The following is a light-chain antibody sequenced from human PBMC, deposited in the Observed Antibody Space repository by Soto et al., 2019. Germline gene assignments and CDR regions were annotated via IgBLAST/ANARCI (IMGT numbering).Light chain of an antibody. CDR2: GAS. V-gene: IGKV3-20*01. Sequence: EIVLTQSPGTLSLSPGERATLSCMASQSVSSSALAWYQQKPGQAPRRLIYGASSRATGIPDRFSGSGSGTDFTLTISRLEPEDFAVYYCQYYGTSPQTFGQGTKVDI. CDR1: QSVSSSA. J-gene: IGKJ1*01. CDR3: QYYGTSPQT.